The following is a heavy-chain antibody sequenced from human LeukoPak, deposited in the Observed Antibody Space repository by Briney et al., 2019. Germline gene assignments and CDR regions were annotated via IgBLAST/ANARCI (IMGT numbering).Heavy chain of an antibody. CDR2: IYYSGST. CDR1: GGSISSYY. J-gene: IGHJ6*02. CDR3: ARGDIVVVVAATLGRRGMDV. D-gene: IGHD2-15*01. Sequence: TSETLSLTCTVSGGSISSYYWSWIRQPPGKGLEWIGYIYYSGSTNYNPSLKSRVTISVDTPKNQFSLKLSSVTAADTAVYYCARGDIVVVVAATLGRRGMDVWGQGTTVTVSS. V-gene: IGHV4-59*12.